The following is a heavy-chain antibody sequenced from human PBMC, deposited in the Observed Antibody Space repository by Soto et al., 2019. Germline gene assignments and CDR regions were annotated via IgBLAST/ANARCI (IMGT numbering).Heavy chain of an antibody. J-gene: IGHJ4*02. CDR2: INGYNGNT. Sequence: GSVKVSCKTSGYTFTNYGISWVRQAPGLGLEWMGWINGYNGNTNYAQRFQGRVTLTTDTSTSTAYMELRSLRFDDTAVYYCAKSMGIATAGTNWGQGTQVTVSS. CDR3: AKSMGIATAGTN. CDR1: GYTFTNYG. D-gene: IGHD6-13*01. V-gene: IGHV1-18*04.